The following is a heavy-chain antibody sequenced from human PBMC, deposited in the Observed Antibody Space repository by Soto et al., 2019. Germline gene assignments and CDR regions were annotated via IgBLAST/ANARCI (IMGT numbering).Heavy chain of an antibody. D-gene: IGHD6-19*01. J-gene: IGHJ4*02. CDR1: GYTFTSYD. Sequence: QVQLVQSGAEVKKPGASVKVSCKASGYTFTSYDINWVRQATGQGLEWMGWMNPNSGNTGYAQKFQGRVTMTRNTSXSXVYMELSSLRSEDTAVYYCATVSGIAVAGTRVGRYYWGQGTLVTVSS. V-gene: IGHV1-8*01. CDR2: MNPNSGNT. CDR3: ATVSGIAVAGTRVGRYY.